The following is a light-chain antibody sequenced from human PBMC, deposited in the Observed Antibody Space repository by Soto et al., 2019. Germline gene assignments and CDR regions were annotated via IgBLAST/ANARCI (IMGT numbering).Light chain of an antibody. CDR2: KAS. J-gene: IGKJ4*01. V-gene: IGKV1-5*03. CDR1: QSISSW. CDR3: QQYNIHPLP. Sequence: DIKMSQSAATLSASVEGRVTITCRASQSISSWLAWYQQKPGKAPKPLIYKASSLESWVPSRFSGSGSGTEFTLTINSLQPDDCATYYCQQYNIHPLPFGGGTRVDI.